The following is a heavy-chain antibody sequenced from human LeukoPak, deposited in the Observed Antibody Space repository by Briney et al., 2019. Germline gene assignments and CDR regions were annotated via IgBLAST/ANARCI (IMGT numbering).Heavy chain of an antibody. J-gene: IGHJ4*02. V-gene: IGHV3-33*06. D-gene: IGHD5-24*01. CDR1: GFALNNYA. CDR3: AKVQEMGTILPPFQY. Sequence: PGRSQRLSCAASGFALNNYAMHWVRQAPGKGLEWVAVIWYDGSNEYYSDSVEGRFAMSRDNSKSTLYLQVNSLRAADTAVYYCAKVQEMGTILPPFQYWGEGTLVTVSS. CDR2: IWYDGSNE.